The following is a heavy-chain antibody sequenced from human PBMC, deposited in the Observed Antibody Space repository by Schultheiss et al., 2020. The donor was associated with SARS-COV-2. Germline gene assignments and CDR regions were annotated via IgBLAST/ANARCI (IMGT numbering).Heavy chain of an antibody. V-gene: IGHV1-69*13. J-gene: IGHJ3*02. D-gene: IGHD6-6*01. CDR2: IIPIFGTA. CDR3: AREGSSSPAFDI. Sequence: SVKVSCKASGGTFSSFAISWVRQAPGQGLEWMGGIIPIFGTANYAQEFQGRVTITADESTSTAYMELRILRSEDTAVYYCAREGSSSPAFDIWGQGTMVTVSS. CDR1: GGTFSSFA.